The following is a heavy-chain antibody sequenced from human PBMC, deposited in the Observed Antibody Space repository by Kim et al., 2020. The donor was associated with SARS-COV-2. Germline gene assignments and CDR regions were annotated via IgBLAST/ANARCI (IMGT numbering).Heavy chain of an antibody. D-gene: IGHD2-15*01. V-gene: IGHV1-18*01. Sequence: AQKLQGRVTMTTDTSTSTAYMELRSLRSDDTAVYYCARDRLTDAADAFDIWGQGTMVTVSS. J-gene: IGHJ3*02. CDR3: ARDRLTDAADAFDI.